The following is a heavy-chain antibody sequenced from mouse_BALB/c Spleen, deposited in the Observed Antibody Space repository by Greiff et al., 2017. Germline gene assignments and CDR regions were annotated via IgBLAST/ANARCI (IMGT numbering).Heavy chain of an antibody. CDR1: GYTFTDYN. CDR3: AREGIYYDYAWFAY. Sequence: VQLQQSGPELVKPGASVKISCKASGYTFTDYNMHWVKQSHGKSLEWIGYIYPYNGGTGYNQKFKSKATLTVDNSSSTAYMELRSLTSEDSAVYYCAREGIYYDYAWFAYWGQGTLVTVSA. D-gene: IGHD2-4*01. J-gene: IGHJ3*01. CDR2: IYPYNGGT. V-gene: IGHV1S29*02.